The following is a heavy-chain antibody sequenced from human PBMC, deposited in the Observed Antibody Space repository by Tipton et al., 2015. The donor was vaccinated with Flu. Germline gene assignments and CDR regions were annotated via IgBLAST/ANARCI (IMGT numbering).Heavy chain of an antibody. CDR1: GFTFDDYA. CDR2: ISWDGGST. V-gene: IGHV3-43D*03. J-gene: IGHJ6*02. Sequence: QLVQSGGVVVQPGGSLRLSCAASGFTFDDYAMHWARQAPGKGLEWVSLISWDGGSTYYADSVKGRFTISRDNSKNPLYLQMNSLRAEDTALYYCAKDRVTTGGFGMDVWGQGTTVTVSS. CDR3: AKDRVTTGGFGMDV. D-gene: IGHD2-21*02.